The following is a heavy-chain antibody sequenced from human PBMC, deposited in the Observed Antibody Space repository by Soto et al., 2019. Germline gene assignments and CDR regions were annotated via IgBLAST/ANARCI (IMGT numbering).Heavy chain of an antibody. Sequence: SSVKVSCNASGGNFTNYGISWVRQAPGQGLEWMGGIIPLFGTTNYAQKFRGRVTVTADESTSTVYMELNSLRSEDTAIYYCARAQGTSWYNWFDPWGQGTQVTVSS. J-gene: IGHJ5*02. CDR1: GGNFTNYG. D-gene: IGHD6-13*01. CDR2: IIPLFGTT. V-gene: IGHV1-69*13. CDR3: ARAQGTSWYNWFDP.